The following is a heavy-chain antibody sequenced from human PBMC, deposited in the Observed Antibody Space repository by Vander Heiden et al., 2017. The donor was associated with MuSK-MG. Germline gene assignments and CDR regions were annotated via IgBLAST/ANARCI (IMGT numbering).Heavy chain of an antibody. J-gene: IGHJ3*02. D-gene: IGHD1-26*01. CDR2: LSDNGGST. V-gene: IGHV3-23*01. CDR1: GFPFNTGA. CDR3: AKEKILGGTMDAFDI. Sequence: VQLLESGGGLVPPGVSLRVSCAASGFPFNTGALGWVRQAPGKGLEWVSSLSDNGGSTYYADSVRGRFTISRDKSKNTLYLQMNSLRAEDTAVYYCAKEKILGGTMDAFDIWGQGTMVTVSS.